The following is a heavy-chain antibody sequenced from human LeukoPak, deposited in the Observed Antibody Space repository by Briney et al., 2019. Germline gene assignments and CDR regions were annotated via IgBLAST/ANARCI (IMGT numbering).Heavy chain of an antibody. CDR1: GCTFTSSD. V-gene: IGHV1-8*01. CDR2: MNPNSGST. Sequence: ASVKVSCKASGCTFTSSDINWVRQATGQGLEWVGGMNPNSGSTGYAQKFQGRVIMTRDTSISTAYMDLNSLRSDDTAVYYCVAVAQWGQGTLVTVSS. J-gene: IGHJ4*02. D-gene: IGHD6-19*01. CDR3: VAVAQ.